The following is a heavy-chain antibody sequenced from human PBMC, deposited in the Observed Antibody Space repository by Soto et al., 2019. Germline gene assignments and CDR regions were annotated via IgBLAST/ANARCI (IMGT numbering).Heavy chain of an antibody. Sequence: SVKIGIAASGYTFTIYGIGLVRKTPGQGLEWMGWISAYNGNTNYAQKLQGRVTMTTDTSTSTAYMELRSLRSDETAVYYCARDLDRLDYYGSGSYDYWGQGTLVTVSS. CDR3: ARDLDRLDYYGSGSYDY. CDR1: GYTFTIYG. V-gene: IGHV1-18*01. J-gene: IGHJ4*02. CDR2: ISAYNGNT. D-gene: IGHD3-10*01.